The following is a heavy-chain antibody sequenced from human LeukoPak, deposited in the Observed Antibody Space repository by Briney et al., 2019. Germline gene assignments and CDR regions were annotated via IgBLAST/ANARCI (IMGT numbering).Heavy chain of an antibody. Sequence: SETLSLTCTVSGGSISSSSYYWGRIRQPPGKGLEWIGSIYYSGSTYYNPSLKSRVTISVDTSKNQFSLKLSSVTAADTAVYYCARVITMVRDDYFDYWGQGTLVTVSP. CDR1: GGSISSSSYY. V-gene: IGHV4-39*01. CDR3: ARVITMVRDDYFDY. CDR2: IYYSGST. D-gene: IGHD3-10*01. J-gene: IGHJ4*02.